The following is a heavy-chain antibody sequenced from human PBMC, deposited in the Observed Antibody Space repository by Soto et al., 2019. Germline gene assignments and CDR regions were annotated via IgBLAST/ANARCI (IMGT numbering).Heavy chain of an antibody. CDR1: GYTFTSYA. D-gene: IGHD6-13*01. CDR3: ARDSRVYSSSWYGY. V-gene: IGHV1-3*01. CDR2: INAGNGNT. Sequence: QVQLVQSGAEVKKPGASVKVSCKASGYTFTSYAMHWVRQAPGQRLEWMGWINAGNGNTKYSQKFQGRVTITRDTSASTDYMELSSLRSEDTAVYYCARDSRVYSSSWYGYWGQGTLVTVSS. J-gene: IGHJ4*02.